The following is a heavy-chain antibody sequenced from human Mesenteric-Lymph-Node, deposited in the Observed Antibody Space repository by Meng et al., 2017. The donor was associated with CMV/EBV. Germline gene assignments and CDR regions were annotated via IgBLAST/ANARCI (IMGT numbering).Heavy chain of an antibody. CDR1: GFNFNRYA. D-gene: IGHD2-2*03. CDR2: LSYDGSRT. CDR3: ARNVGYCSSTTCVGRAFDI. J-gene: IGHJ3*02. V-gene: IGHV3-30*04. Sequence: GESLKISCAASGFNFNRYAMHWVRQAPGKGLEWVAALSYDGSRTYYAESVKGRFTISRDNPKNTVHLQMNSLRPEDTAVYYCARNVGYCSSTTCVGRAFDIWGQGTMVTVSS.